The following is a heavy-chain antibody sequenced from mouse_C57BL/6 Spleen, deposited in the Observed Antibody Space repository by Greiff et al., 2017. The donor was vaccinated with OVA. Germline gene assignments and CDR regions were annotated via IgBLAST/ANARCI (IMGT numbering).Heavy chain of an antibody. J-gene: IGHJ2*01. V-gene: IGHV1-15*01. D-gene: IGHD1-1*01. CDR2: IDPETGGT. CDR1: GYTFTDYE. Sequence: QVQLKESGAELVRPGASVTLSCKASGYTFTDYEMHWVKQTPVHGLEWIGAIDPETGGTAYNQKFKGKAILTADKSSSTAYMELRSLTSEDSAVYYCTKGGITTVVPVYFDYWGQGTTLTVSS. CDR3: TKGGITTVVPVYFDY.